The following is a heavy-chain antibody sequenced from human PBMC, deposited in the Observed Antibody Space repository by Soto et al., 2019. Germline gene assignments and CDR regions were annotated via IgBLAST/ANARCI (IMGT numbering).Heavy chain of an antibody. CDR3: ARDSGGGNSLYFQH. CDR1: GFTFSSYA. V-gene: IGHV3-30-3*01. CDR2: ISYDGSNK. J-gene: IGHJ1*01. D-gene: IGHD2-21*02. Sequence: GGSLRLSCAASGFTFSSYAMHWVRQAPGKGLEWVAVISYDGSNKYYADSVKGRFTISRDNSKNTLYLQMNSLRAEDTAVYYCARDSGGGNSLYFQHWGQGTLVTVSS.